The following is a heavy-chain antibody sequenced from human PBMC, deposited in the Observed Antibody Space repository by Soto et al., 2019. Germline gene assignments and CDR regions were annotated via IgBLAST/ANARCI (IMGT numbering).Heavy chain of an antibody. J-gene: IGHJ6*02. CDR1: GGSVSSGDYC. V-gene: IGHV4-61*08. Sequence: SETLSRTCSVSGGSVSSGDYCWSWRRQSPGKRLEWIAYIYYSGSTNYNPSLKSRATISVDTSKSQVSLTLTSMTAADAALYYCARSPNYYYYGFDAWGQGTAVTVSS. CDR3: ARSPNYYYYGFDA. D-gene: IGHD3-10*01. CDR2: IYYSGST.